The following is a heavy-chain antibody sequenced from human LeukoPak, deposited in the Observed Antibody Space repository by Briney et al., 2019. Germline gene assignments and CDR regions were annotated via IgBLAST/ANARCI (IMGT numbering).Heavy chain of an antibody. Sequence: PGTSLTLSCAASGFTFSNYVTHWVRQAPGKGLEWVAVTSTDENLKFYADSVKGRFTISRDNSKNALCLQMNSLRAEDTAVYYCAKEIWPTVTIPGRTYFDYWGQGTLVTVSS. D-gene: IGHD4-17*01. CDR1: GFTFSNYV. V-gene: IGHV3-30*04. CDR3: AKEIWPTVTIPGRTYFDY. J-gene: IGHJ4*02. CDR2: TSTDENLK.